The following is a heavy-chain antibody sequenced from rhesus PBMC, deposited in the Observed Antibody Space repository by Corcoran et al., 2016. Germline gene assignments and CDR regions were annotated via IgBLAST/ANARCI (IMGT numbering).Heavy chain of an antibody. J-gene: IGHJ4*01. CDR1: GGSISSNY. Sequence: QLQLQESGPGLVKPSETLSIPCAVSGGSISSNYLSWIRPPPGKGLEWIGRISGRGGSTDYNPSLNRRVTISTDTTKNQFSLKLSSVTAADTAVYYGARESQSIAAGTDYWGQGVLVTVSS. CDR2: ISGRGGST. V-gene: IGHV4-173*01. CDR3: ARESQSIAAGTDY. D-gene: IGHD6-13*01.